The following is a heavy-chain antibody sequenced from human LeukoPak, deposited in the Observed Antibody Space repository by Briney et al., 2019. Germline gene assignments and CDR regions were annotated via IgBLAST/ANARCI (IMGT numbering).Heavy chain of an antibody. CDR3: AREREAPTNWFDP. V-gene: IGHV1-46*01. CDR1: GGIFSSYA. J-gene: IGHJ5*02. CDR2: INPSGGST. Sequence: ASVKDSCKASGGIFSSYAINWVRQAPGQGLEWMGIINPSGGSTSYAQKFQGRVTMTRDTSTSTVYMELSSLRSEDTAVYYCAREREAPTNWFDPWGQGTLVTVSS.